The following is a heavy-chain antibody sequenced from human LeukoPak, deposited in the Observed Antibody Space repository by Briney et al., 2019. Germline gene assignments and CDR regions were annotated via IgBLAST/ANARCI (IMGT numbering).Heavy chain of an antibody. J-gene: IGHJ5*02. V-gene: IGHV1-2*02. CDR2: INPNSGGT. D-gene: IGHD3-3*01. CDR1: GYTFTGYY. CDR3: ARENGSGSHTIFGVVENWFDP. Sequence: ASVKVSCKASGYTFTGYYMHWVRQAPGQGLEWMGWINPNSGGTNYAQKFQGRVTMTRDTSISTAYMELSRLRSDDTAVYYCARENGSGSHTIFGVVENWFDPWGQATLVTVSS.